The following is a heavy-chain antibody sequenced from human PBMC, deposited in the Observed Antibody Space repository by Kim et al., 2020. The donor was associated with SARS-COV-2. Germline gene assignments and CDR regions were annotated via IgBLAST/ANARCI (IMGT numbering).Heavy chain of an antibody. CDR2: IKPSAGST. D-gene: IGHD1-26*01. Sequence: ASVKVSCKASGYTFTDHYIHWVRQAPGQGLEWLGIIKPSAGSTRSALTFQDRVTMTRDTSTSTVFLELASLTSEDTAVYFCARDGSRELEYWGQGTLVIVSP. CDR1: GYTFTDHY. J-gene: IGHJ4*02. CDR3: ARDGSRELEY. V-gene: IGHV1-46*01.